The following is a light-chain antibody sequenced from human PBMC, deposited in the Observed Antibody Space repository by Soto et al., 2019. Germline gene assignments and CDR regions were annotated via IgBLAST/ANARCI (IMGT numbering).Light chain of an antibody. Sequence: QSVLTQPPSASGSPGQSVTISCAGTSSDVGGYNYVSWYQQYPGKVPKLMIYEVSERPSGVPERFSGSKSGNTAFLTVSGLQAEDEADYYCLSYADTAYVFGTGTKLTVL. CDR1: SSDVGGYNY. V-gene: IGLV2-8*01. J-gene: IGLJ1*01. CDR2: EVS. CDR3: LSYADTAYV.